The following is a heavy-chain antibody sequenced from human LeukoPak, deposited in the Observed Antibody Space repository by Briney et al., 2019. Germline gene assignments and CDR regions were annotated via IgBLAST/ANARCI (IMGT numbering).Heavy chain of an antibody. CDR2: FDPEDGET. CDR3: ATDIPEGNHYDSSGYYCY. Sequence: GASVKVSCKVSGYTLTELSMHWVRQAPGKGLEWMGGFDPEDGETIYGQKFQGRVTMTEDTSTDTAYMELSSLRSEDTAVYYCATDIPEGNHYDSSGYYCYWGQGTLVTVSS. J-gene: IGHJ4*02. CDR1: GYTLTELS. D-gene: IGHD3-22*01. V-gene: IGHV1-24*01.